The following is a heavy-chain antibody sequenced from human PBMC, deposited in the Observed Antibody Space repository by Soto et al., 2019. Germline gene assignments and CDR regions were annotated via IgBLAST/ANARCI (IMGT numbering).Heavy chain of an antibody. CDR3: ARGRIIVAGGFDP. D-gene: IGHD6-19*01. CDR1: GYTFTSYD. V-gene: IGHV1-8*01. CDR2: MNPSTGNT. Sequence: QVQLVQSGAEVKKPGASVKVSCKASGYTFTSYDIIWVRQATGQGLEWMGWMNPSTGNTDSAEKFQGRLTMTRNTSISTVYMELSSLSFEDTDVDYCARGRIIVAGGFDPWGQGTLVTVSS. J-gene: IGHJ5*02.